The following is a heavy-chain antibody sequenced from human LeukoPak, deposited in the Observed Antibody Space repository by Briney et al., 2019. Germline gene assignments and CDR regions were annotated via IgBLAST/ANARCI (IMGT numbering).Heavy chain of an antibody. Sequence: PGGSLSLSCAASGFTFSSYGMYWVRQAPGKGLEWVAYMRSDGINKYYADSVKGRFTISRDNSKNTLYLQMNSLRGEDTAVYFCAKPSPGPAWKYFDYWCQGNRVTVSS. V-gene: IGHV3-30*02. CDR1: GFTFSSYG. D-gene: IGHD1-1*01. J-gene: IGHJ4*02. CDR2: MRSDGINK. CDR3: AKPSPGPAWKYFDY.